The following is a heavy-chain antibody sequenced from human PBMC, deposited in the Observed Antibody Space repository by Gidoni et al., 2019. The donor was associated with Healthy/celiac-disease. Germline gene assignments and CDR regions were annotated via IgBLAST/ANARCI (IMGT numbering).Heavy chain of an antibody. J-gene: IGHJ4*02. D-gene: IGHD1-26*01. CDR1: GYTFTSYD. CDR3: GRGEWELLLAY. V-gene: IGHV1-8*01. CDR2: MNPNSGNT. Sequence: QVQLVQSGAEVKKPGASVKVSCKPSGYTFTSYDINWVRQATGQGLEGMGWMNPNSGNTGYEKKFKGKVTMTRNTSISTAYMELGSLGSEDTAVYSCGRGEWELLLAYWGQGTLVTVSS.